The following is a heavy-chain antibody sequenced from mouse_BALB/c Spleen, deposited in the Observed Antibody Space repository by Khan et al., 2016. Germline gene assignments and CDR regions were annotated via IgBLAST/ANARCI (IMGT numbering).Heavy chain of an antibody. CDR3: ARENYRYYFDY. CDR2: INSNGGST. J-gene: IGHJ2*01. Sequence: VELVESGGGLVQPGGSLKLSCAASGFTFSTYGMSWVRQTPDKRLELVATINSNGGSTYYPDSVKGRFTISRDNAKNTLYLQMSSLKSEDTAMYYCARENYRYYFDYWGQGTTLTVSS. D-gene: IGHD2-14*01. V-gene: IGHV5-6-3*01. CDR1: GFTFSTYG.